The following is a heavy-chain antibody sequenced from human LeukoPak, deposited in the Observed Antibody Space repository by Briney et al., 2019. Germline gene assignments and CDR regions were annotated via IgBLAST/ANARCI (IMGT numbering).Heavy chain of an antibody. J-gene: IGHJ4*02. Sequence: ASVKVSCKASGYTFTGYYMHWVRQAPGQGLEWMGRINPNTGGTKYAQKFQGRVTMTRDTSINTAYMELSSLRSDDTAVYYCAKDRFDYGDYDYWGQGTLVTVSS. CDR2: INPNTGGT. CDR1: GYTFTGYY. V-gene: IGHV1-2*06. CDR3: AKDRFDYGDYDY. D-gene: IGHD4-17*01.